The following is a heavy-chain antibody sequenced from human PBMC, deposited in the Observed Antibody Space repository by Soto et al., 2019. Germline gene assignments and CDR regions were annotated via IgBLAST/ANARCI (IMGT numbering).Heavy chain of an antibody. Sequence: PSETLSLTCAVSGGFISSSNWWNWVRQPPGKGLEWIGEIYHSGLTNYNPSLRSRVTISVDKSKNQFSLKLTSVTAADTAVYFCARVAPEEGNYYYSLDVWGQGTTVTVSS. CDR1: GGFISSSNW. V-gene: IGHV4-4*02. CDR2: IYHSGLT. CDR3: ARVAPEEGNYYYSLDV. D-gene: IGHD6-13*01. J-gene: IGHJ6*02.